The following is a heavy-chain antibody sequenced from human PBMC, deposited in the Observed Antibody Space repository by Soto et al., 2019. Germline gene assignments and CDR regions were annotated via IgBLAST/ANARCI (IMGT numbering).Heavy chain of an antibody. D-gene: IGHD6-13*01. V-gene: IGHV4-59*01. Sequence: PSETLSLTCTVSGTSISSYYWSWIRQPPGKGLEWIGYIYSTRSTNYKPSLKSRVTISVDTSKNQISMKLRSVTAADTALYYCPTGHSSSWNLNYFDYWGQGTLVTVSS. CDR3: PTGHSSSWNLNYFDY. CDR2: IYSTRST. J-gene: IGHJ4*02. CDR1: GTSISSYY.